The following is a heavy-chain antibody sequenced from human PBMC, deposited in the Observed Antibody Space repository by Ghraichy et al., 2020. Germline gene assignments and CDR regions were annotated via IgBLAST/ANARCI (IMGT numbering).Heavy chain of an antibody. D-gene: IGHD1-26*01. V-gene: IGHV3-30-3*01. J-gene: IGHJ4*02. CDR2: ISDDGNRK. Sequence: GESLNISCAASGFTFSGHAMHCVRQAPGKELEWVAFISDDGNRKHYADSVKGRFTISRDNSKNTLYLQMNSLRGEDTAMYFCARDITGNYSIDYWGQGTLVTVSS. CDR1: GFTFSGHA. CDR3: ARDITGNYSIDY.